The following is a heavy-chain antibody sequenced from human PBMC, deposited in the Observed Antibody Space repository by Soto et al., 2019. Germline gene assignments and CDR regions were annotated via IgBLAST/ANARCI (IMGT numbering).Heavy chain of an antibody. CDR1: GFTFSSYG. V-gene: IGHV3-30*18. CDR3: AKGRYYYDSSGYYDY. D-gene: IGHD3-22*01. J-gene: IGHJ4*02. CDR2: ISYDGSNK. Sequence: RLSCAASGFTFSSYGMHWVRQAPGKGLEWVAVISYDGSNKYYADSVKGRFTISRDNSKNTLYLQMNSLRAEDTAVYYCAKGRYYYDSSGYYDYWGQGTLVTVSS.